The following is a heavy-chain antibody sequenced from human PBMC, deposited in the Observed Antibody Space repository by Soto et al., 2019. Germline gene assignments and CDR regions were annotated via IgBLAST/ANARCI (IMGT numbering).Heavy chain of an antibody. V-gene: IGHV3-33*01. CDR1: GCTFRGHG. J-gene: IGHJ4*02. D-gene: IGHD4-4*01. CDR2: IWFDGSTK. Sequence: GGSMRLSWAVSGCTFRGHGMHCISQDQGKGLEWVAVIWFDGSTKYYVDSVKGRFTISRDNSKNTLYLQMDSLRAEDTAVYYCARLEGDTSNHGGFDYWGQGIQVTVSS. CDR3: ARLEGDTSNHGGFDY.